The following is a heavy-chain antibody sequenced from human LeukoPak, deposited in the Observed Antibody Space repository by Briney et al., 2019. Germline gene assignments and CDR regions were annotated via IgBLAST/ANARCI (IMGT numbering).Heavy chain of an antibody. CDR2: ISWNGGST. CDR1: GFTFDDYG. V-gene: IGHV3-20*04. J-gene: IGHJ4*02. CDR3: ARAGYCSGTSCLFDY. Sequence: GGSLRLSCAASGFTFDDYGMSWVRQAPGKGLEWVSGISWNGGSTGYADSVKGRFTISRDNAKNSLYLQMNSLRAEDTALYYCARAGYCSGTSCLFDYWGQGTLVTVSS. D-gene: IGHD2-2*01.